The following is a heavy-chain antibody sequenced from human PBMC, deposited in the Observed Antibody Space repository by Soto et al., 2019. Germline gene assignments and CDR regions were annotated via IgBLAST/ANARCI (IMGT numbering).Heavy chain of an antibody. J-gene: IGHJ5*02. Sequence: ASVKVSCKASGYTFTSYGISWVRQAPGQGLEWMGWISAYNGNTNYAQKLQGRVTMTTDTSTSTAYMELRSLRSDDTAVYYCARGAIVVVPAAERYWFDPWGQGTLVTVSS. CDR1: GYTFTSYG. V-gene: IGHV1-18*01. D-gene: IGHD2-2*01. CDR3: ARGAIVVVPAAERYWFDP. CDR2: ISAYNGNT.